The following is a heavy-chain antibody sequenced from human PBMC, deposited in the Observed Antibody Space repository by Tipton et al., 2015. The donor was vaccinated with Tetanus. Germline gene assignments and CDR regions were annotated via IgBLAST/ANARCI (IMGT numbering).Heavy chain of an antibody. Sequence: LRLSCIVSGASISSSSHYWGWIRQPPGKGLEWIGSISYSGSTYQNPSPKSRVTISVDTSKNQFSLKLSSVTAADTAVYYCARRDPGASPFDYWGQGTLVTVSS. D-gene: IGHD4-17*01. CDR2: ISYSGST. CDR3: ARRDPGASPFDY. J-gene: IGHJ4*02. V-gene: IGHV4-39*01. CDR1: GASISSSSHY.